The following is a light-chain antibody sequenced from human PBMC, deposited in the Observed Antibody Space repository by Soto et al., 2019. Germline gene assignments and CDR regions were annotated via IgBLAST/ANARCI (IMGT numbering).Light chain of an antibody. J-gene: IGKJ1*01. CDR2: KAS. Sequence: DIQMTQSPSTLSASVGDRVTITCRASQSISSWLAWYQQKPGKAPKLLIYKASSLESVVPSRFSGSGSGTDFTLTISSLQPDDFATYYCQQYNSYSKWTFGQGTKVEIK. V-gene: IGKV1-5*03. CDR3: QQYNSYSKWT. CDR1: QSISSW.